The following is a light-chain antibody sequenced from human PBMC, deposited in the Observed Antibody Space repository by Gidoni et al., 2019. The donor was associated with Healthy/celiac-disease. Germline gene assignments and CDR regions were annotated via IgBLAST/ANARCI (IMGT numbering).Light chain of an antibody. Sequence: AIQMAQSPSSLSASVGDRVTITCRASQGIRNDLGWYQQKPGKAPKLLIYAASSLQSGVPSRFSGSGSGTDFTLTISSLQPEDFATYYCLQDYNYPYTFXQXTKLEIK. CDR1: QGIRND. CDR2: AAS. CDR3: LQDYNYPYT. J-gene: IGKJ2*01. V-gene: IGKV1-6*01.